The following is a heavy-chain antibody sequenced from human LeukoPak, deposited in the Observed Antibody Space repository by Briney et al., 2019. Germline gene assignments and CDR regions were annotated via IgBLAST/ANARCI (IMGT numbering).Heavy chain of an antibody. Sequence: ASVKVSCKASGFTFRNYGMHWVRQAPGQRLEWMGWINPTNEKTKYSEKFQGRVTISRDTGASTVYMELSSLRSEDTAVYYCARDQISGSYSTSSANDYWGQGTLVTVSS. CDR1: GFTFRNYG. CDR3: ARDQISGSYSTSSANDY. J-gene: IGHJ4*02. D-gene: IGHD6-6*01. CDR2: INPTNEKT. V-gene: IGHV1-3*01.